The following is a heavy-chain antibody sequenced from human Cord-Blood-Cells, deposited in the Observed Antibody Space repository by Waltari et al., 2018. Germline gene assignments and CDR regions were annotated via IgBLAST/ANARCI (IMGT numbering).Heavy chain of an antibody. J-gene: IGHJ4*02. V-gene: IGHV3-33*01. CDR2: IWYDGSNK. CDR1: GFTFSSYG. CDR3: AREDGGSYFDY. Sequence: QVQLVESGGGVVQPGRSLRLSCAASGFTFSSYGMRLVRQAPGKGLEWVAVIWYDGSNKYYADSVKGRFTISRDNSKNTLYLQMNSLRAEDTAVYYCAREDGGSYFDYWGQGTLVTVSS. D-gene: IGHD3-16*01.